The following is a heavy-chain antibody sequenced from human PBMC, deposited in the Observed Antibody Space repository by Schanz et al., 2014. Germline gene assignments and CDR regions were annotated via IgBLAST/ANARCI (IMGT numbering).Heavy chain of an antibody. J-gene: IGHJ3*01. D-gene: IGHD3-9*01. Sequence: QVQLVQSGAEVKKPGASVRVSCKASGYSFTTYDVNWVRQATGQGLEWMGWMNPTTGNRGYAQKFQGRVTMTTDTSTSTAYMELRSLISDDTAVYYCARETTIITGGAFDVWGQGTMVTVSS. CDR2: MNPTTGNR. CDR3: ARETTIITGGAFDV. V-gene: IGHV1-8*01. CDR1: GYSFTTYD.